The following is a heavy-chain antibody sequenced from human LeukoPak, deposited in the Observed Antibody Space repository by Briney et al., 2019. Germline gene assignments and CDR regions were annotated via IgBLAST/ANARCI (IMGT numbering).Heavy chain of an antibody. CDR2: IWYDGSNK. CDR3: ARGHIVGATSFDH. CDR1: GFTFSRYG. D-gene: IGHD1-26*01. Sequence: GGSLRLSCAASGFTFSRYGMHWVRQAPGKGLGWVAVIWYDGSNKDYADSVKGRFSISRDNPKNTLYLQMNSLRAEDTAVYYCARGHIVGATSFDHWGQGTLVTVSS. J-gene: IGHJ4*02. V-gene: IGHV3-33*01.